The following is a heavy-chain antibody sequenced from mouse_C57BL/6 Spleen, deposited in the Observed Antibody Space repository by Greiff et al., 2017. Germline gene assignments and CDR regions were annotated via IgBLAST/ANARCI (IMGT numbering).Heavy chain of an antibody. J-gene: IGHJ3*01. CDR3: ARDRSRFAY. Sequence: EVMLVESGGGLVKPGGSLKLSCAASGFTFSSYAMSWVRQTPEKRLEWVATISDGGSYTYYPDNVKGRFTISRDNAKNNLYLQMSHLKSEDTAMYYCARDRSRFAYWGQGTLVTVSA. CDR1: GFTFSSYA. CDR2: ISDGGSYT. V-gene: IGHV5-4*01.